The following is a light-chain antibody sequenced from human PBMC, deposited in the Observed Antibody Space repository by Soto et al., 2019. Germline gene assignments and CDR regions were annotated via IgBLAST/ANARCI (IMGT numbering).Light chain of an antibody. CDR1: QSISSW. J-gene: IGKJ1*01. V-gene: IGKV1-5*03. Sequence: DIQMTQSPSTLSASVGDRVTMTCRASQSISSWLAWYQQRPGKSPKLLIYKASNLESGVPSRFSGSGSGTEFTLTISSLQPDDSATYYCQQYNSTFGQGTKVEIK. CDR2: KAS. CDR3: QQYNST.